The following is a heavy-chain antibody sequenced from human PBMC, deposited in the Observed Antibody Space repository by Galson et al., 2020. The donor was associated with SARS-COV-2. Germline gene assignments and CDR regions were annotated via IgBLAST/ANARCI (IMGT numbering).Heavy chain of an antibody. CDR1: GGSFSGYY. J-gene: IGHJ4*02. V-gene: IGHV4-34*01. CDR3: ARDPLDFWSGDYFSGFDY. CDR2: INHSGST. D-gene: IGHD3-3*01. Sequence: SENLSLTCAVYGGSFSGYYWSWIRQPPGKRPEWIGEINHSGSTNYNPSLKSRVTISVDTSKNQFSLKLSSVTAADTAVYYCARDPLDFWSGDYFSGFDYWGQGTLVTVSS.